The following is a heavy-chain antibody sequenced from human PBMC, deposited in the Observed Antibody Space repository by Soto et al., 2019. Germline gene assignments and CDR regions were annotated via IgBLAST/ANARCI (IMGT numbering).Heavy chain of an antibody. CDR2: IYYSGST. Sequence: SETLSLTCTVSGGSISSGDYYWSWIRQPPGKGLEWIGYIYYSGSTYYNPSLKSRVTISVETPKNQFSLNLSSVTAADTVVYYCARVPAMVSHPFIDYWGQGTVVTVSS. J-gene: IGHJ4*02. D-gene: IGHD5-18*01. CDR1: GGSISSGDYY. V-gene: IGHV4-30-4*01. CDR3: ARVPAMVSHPFIDY.